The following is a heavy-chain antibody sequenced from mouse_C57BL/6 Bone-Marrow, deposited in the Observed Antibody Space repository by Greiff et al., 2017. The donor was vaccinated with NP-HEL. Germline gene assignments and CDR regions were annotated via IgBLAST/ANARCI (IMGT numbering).Heavy chain of an antibody. CDR1: GYAFTNYL. CDR3: ARSKAYYDYDGVFDY. J-gene: IGHJ2*01. CDR2: INPGSGGT. V-gene: IGHV1-54*01. D-gene: IGHD2-4*01. Sequence: QVHVKQSGAELVRPGTSVKVSCKASGYAFTNYLIEWVKQRPGQGLEWIGVINPGSGGTNYNEKFKGKATLTADKSSSTAYMQLSSLTSEDSAVYFCARSKAYYDYDGVFDYWGQGTTLTVSS.